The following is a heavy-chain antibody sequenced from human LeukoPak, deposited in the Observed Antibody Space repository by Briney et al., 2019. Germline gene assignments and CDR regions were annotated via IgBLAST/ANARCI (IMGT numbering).Heavy chain of an antibody. D-gene: IGHD2-2*01. CDR3: ARSYCTTTSCYGEHY. Sequence: GAPVKVSCKASGYTFTGYGISWVRQAPGRGLEWMGWISAYNGNTKYAQKFQGRVTMTTDASTSTAYMELKNLISDGTVVYYCARSYCTTTSCYGEHYWGQGTLVTVSS. J-gene: IGHJ4*02. V-gene: IGHV1-18*01. CDR1: GYTFTGYG. CDR2: ISAYNGNT.